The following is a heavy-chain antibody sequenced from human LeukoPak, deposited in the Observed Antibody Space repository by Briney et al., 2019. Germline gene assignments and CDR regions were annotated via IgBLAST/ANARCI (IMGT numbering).Heavy chain of an antibody. CDR2: ISYDGSNK. CDR3: ARDPTVTTFYDY. D-gene: IGHD4-17*01. CDR1: GFTFSSYG. Sequence: GGTLRLSCAASGFTFSSYGMSWVRQAPGKGLEWVAVISYDGSNKYYADSVKGRFTISRDNSKNTLYLQMNSLRAEDTAVYYCARDPTVTTFYDYWGQGTLVTVSS. V-gene: IGHV3-30*03. J-gene: IGHJ4*02.